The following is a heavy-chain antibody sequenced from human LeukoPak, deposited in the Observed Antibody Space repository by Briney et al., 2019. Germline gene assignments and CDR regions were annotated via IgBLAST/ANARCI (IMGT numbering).Heavy chain of an antibody. Sequence: SQTLSLTCALSGDSVSSNSAAWNWIRQSPSRGLEWLGRTYYRSKWSKDYATSVKGRINIYPDTSKNQFSLQLNSVTPEDTAVYYCIREGGRYGGYDLDYWGQGTLVTVSS. V-gene: IGHV6-1*01. J-gene: IGHJ4*02. CDR3: IREGGRYGGYDLDY. CDR1: GDSVSSNSAA. CDR2: TYYRSKWSK. D-gene: IGHD5-12*01.